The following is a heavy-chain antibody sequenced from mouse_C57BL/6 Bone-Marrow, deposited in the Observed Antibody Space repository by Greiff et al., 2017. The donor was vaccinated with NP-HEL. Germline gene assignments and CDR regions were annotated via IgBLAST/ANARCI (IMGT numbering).Heavy chain of an antibody. CDR2: ILPSIGRT. V-gene: IGHV15-2*01. CDR3: ARGRWSRRAMDY. Sequence: QVQLQQSGSELRSPGSSVKLSCKDFDSEVFPIAYMSWVRQKPGHGFEWIGGILPSIGRTIYGEKFEDKATLDADTLSNTAYLELNSLTSEDSAIYCARGRWSRRAMDYWGQGTSVTVSS. CDR1: DSEVFPIAY. J-gene: IGHJ4*01. D-gene: IGHD2-3*01.